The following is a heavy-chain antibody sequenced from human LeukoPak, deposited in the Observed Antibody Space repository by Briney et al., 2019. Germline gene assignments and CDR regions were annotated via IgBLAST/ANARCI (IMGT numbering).Heavy chain of an antibody. J-gene: IGHJ4*02. V-gene: IGHV3-21*01. CDR2: ISSGSSNI. CDR1: GFIFSTYS. D-gene: IGHD7-27*01. Sequence: GGSLRLSCTASGFIFSTYSMIWVRQAPGKGLEWVSSISSGSSNIYYADSVKGRFTISRDNAQNSLYMQMNSLRAEDTAVYYCAKGDVSVTRECDYWGQGTLITVSS. CDR3: AKGDVSVTRECDY.